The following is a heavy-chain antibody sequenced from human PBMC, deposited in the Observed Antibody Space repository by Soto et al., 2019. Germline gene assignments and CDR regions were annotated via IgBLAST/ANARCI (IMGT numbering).Heavy chain of an antibody. CDR3: ARVIGSYYYYYGMDV. CDR1: VGSISTYY. Sequence: PSETLSLTCTVSVGSISTYYWNWIRQPPEKGPEWMGYIHYSGSTYYNPSLKSRVTISVDTSKNQFSLKLSSVTAADTAVYYCARVIGSYYYYYGMDVWGQGTTVTVSS. J-gene: IGHJ6*02. V-gene: IGHV4-59*08. CDR2: IHYSGST. D-gene: IGHD1-26*01.